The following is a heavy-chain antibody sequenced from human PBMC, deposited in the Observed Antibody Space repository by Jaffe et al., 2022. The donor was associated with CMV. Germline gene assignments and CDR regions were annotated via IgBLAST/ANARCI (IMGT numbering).Heavy chain of an antibody. Sequence: QVQLVQSGAEVKKPGASVKVSCKASGYTFTSYGISWVRQAPGQGLEWMGWISAYNGNTNYAQKLQGRVTMTTDTSTSTAYMELRSLRSDDTAVYYCARDQRASYDILTGSNWFDPWGQGTLVTVSS. CDR1: GYTFTSYG. D-gene: IGHD3-9*01. J-gene: IGHJ5*02. V-gene: IGHV1-18*04. CDR3: ARDQRASYDILTGSNWFDP. CDR2: ISAYNGNT.